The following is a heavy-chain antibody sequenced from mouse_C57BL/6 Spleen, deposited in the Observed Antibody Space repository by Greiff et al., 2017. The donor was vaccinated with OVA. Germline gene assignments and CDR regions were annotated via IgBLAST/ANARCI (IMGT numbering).Heavy chain of an antibody. J-gene: IGHJ2*01. Sequence: QVQLQQPGAELVKPGASVKLSCKASGYTFTSYWMQWVKQRPGQGLEWIGEIDPSVSYTNYNQKFKGKATLTVDTSSSTAYMQLSSLTSEDSAVYDCARRADYYSNSYFDYWGQGTTLTVSS. CDR3: ARRADYYSNSYFDY. CDR1: GYTFTSYW. V-gene: IGHV1-50*01. CDR2: IDPSVSYT. D-gene: IGHD2-5*01.